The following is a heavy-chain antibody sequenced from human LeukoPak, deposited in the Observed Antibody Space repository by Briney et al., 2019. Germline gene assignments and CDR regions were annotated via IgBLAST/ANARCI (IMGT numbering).Heavy chain of an antibody. Sequence: KTSETLSLTCTVSGGSISSYYWSWIRQPAGKGLEWIGRIYTSGSTNYSPSLKSRVTMSVDTSKNQFSLKLSSVTAADTAVYYCARVVASDYYYYYMDVWGKGTTVTISS. CDR2: IYTSGST. CDR3: ARVVASDYYYYYMDV. V-gene: IGHV4-4*07. J-gene: IGHJ6*03. D-gene: IGHD2-15*01. CDR1: GGSISSYY.